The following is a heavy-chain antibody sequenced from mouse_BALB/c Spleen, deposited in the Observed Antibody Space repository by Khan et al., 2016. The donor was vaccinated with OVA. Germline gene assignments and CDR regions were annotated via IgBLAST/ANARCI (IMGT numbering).Heavy chain of an antibody. CDR1: GFAFNSYD. CDR2: ISSTGSYN. Sequence: EVQLQESGGGLVKPGGSLKLSCEVSGFAFNSYDLSWVRQTPEKRLEWVATISSTGSYNYYPDSVKGRFTISRDTARNTLYLQMSRRSSEDTALYYCTRPSYNGKPWFTYWGQGTLVTVSA. D-gene: IGHD2-10*01. J-gene: IGHJ3*01. CDR3: TRPSYNGKPWFTY. V-gene: IGHV5-9*02.